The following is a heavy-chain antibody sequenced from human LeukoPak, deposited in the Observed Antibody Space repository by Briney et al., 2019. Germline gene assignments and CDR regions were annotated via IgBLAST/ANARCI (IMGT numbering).Heavy chain of an antibody. V-gene: IGHV1-2*04. Sequence: ASVKVSCKASGYTFTGYYMHWVRQAPGQGLEWMGWINPNSGGTNYAQKFQGWVTMTRDTSISTAYMELSRLRSDDTAVYYCARDFQGNYYYGMDVWGQGTTVTVSS. J-gene: IGHJ6*02. CDR1: GYTFTGYY. CDR3: ARDFQGNYYYGMDV. CDR2: INPNSGGT.